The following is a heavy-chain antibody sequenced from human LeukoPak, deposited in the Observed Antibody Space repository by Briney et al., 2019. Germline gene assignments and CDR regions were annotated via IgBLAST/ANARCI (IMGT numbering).Heavy chain of an antibody. CDR2: TYYRSRWYN. CDR1: GDSVSSDSAA. CDR3: ARVSGSWIDY. J-gene: IGHJ4*02. Sequence: SQTLSPTRVISGDSVSSDSAAWNWIRQSPSRGLEWLGRTYYRSRWYNDYALSVKSRITINPDTSKNQFSLQLNSVTPEDTAVYYCARVSGSWIDYWGQGTLVTVSS. V-gene: IGHV6-1*01. D-gene: IGHD6-13*01.